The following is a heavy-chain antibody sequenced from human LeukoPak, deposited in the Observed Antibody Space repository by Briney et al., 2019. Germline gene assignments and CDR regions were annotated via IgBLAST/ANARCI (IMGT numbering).Heavy chain of an antibody. J-gene: IGHJ5*02. CDR2: ISGSGGST. CDR1: GFTFSSYA. Sequence: GGSLRLSCAASGFTFSSYAMSWVRQAPGKGLEWVSAISGSGGSTYYADSVKGRFTISRDNSKNTLYLQMNSLRAEDTAVYYCAKDRDVATIFRWFDPWGQGTLVTVSS. CDR3: AKDRDVATIFRWFDP. D-gene: IGHD5-12*01. V-gene: IGHV3-23*01.